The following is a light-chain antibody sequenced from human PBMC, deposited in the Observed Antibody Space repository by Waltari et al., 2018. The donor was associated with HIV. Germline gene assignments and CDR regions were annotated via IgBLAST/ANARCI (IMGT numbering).Light chain of an antibody. Sequence: QSVLTQPPAVSAAPGQKVTISCSGSSAKIGSRSGSWYQHLTGTAPKLHNKDNNERPSDLPDRFSGSRSRTSATLALPGLPTGDEADYYFVTWDHSLSSVLFGGGTKLTV. CDR3: VTWDHSLSSVL. CDR1: SAKIGSRS. J-gene: IGLJ2*01. V-gene: IGLV1-51*01. CDR2: DNN.